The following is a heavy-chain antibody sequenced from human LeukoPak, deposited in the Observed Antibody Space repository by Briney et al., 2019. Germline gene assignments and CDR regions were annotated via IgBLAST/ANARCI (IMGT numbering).Heavy chain of an antibody. V-gene: IGHV4-34*01. J-gene: IGHJ4*02. CDR2: INHSGST. CDR3: ARSPLYSSGWYRRNYYFDY. CDR1: GGSFSGYY. Sequence: PSETLSLTCAVYGGSFSGYYWSWIRQPPGKGLEWIGEINHSGSTNYNPSLKSRVTLSVDTSKNQFSLKLSSVTAADTAVYYCARSPLYSSGWYRRNYYFDYWGQGTLVTVSS. D-gene: IGHD6-19*01.